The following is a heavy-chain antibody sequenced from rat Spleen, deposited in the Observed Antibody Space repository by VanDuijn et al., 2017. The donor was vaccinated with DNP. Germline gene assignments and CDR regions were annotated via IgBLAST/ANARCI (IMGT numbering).Heavy chain of an antibody. J-gene: IGHJ2*01. V-gene: IGHV2S12*01. CDR1: GFSLISYG. CDR2: ISSGGST. CDR3: ASTGAY. Sequence: QVQLKESGPGLVQPSQTLSLTCAVSGFSLISYGVSWVRQPPGKGLEWIAGISSGGSTYYKSSLKSRLTISRDTSKSQVLLKMNSLQTDDTARYFCASTGAYWGQGVMVTVSA. D-gene: IGHD1-4*01.